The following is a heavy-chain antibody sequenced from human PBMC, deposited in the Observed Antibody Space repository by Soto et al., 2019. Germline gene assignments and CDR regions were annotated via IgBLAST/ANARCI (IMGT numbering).Heavy chain of an antibody. Sequence: TSETLSLTCTVSGGSISSGGYYWSWIRQHPGKGLEWIGYIYYSGSTYYNPSLKSRVTISVDTSKNQFSLKLSSVTAADTAVYYCARGCSGGSCYYYGMDVWGQGTTVTVSS. CDR1: GGSISSGGYY. CDR2: IYYSGST. J-gene: IGHJ6*02. D-gene: IGHD2-15*01. CDR3: ARGCSGGSCYYYGMDV. V-gene: IGHV4-31*03.